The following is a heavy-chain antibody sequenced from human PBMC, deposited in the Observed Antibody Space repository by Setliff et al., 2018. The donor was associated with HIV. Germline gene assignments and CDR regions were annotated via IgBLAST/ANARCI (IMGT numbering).Heavy chain of an antibody. D-gene: IGHD3-10*01. CDR2: INHSGST. J-gene: IGHJ4*02. Sequence: LTCAVYGGSLSGYHWRWIRQSPEKGLEWIGEINHSGSTNYNPSLKNRVTISIDTSKNQFSLKLTSVTAADTAVYYCARVAMLRGLRHSFDSWGQGTLVTVSS. CDR1: GGSLSGYH. CDR3: ARVAMLRGLRHSFDS. V-gene: IGHV4-34*01.